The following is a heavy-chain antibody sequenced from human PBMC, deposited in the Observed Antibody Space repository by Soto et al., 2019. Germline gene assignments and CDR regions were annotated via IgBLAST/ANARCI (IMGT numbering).Heavy chain of an antibody. CDR2: IYYSGST. J-gene: IGHJ3*02. Sequence: PSETLSLTCTVSGGSISSYYWSWIRQPPGKGLEWIGYIYYSGSTNYNPSLKSRVTISVDTSKNQFSLKLSSVTAADTAVYYCAGVWYSGSYYEGAFDIWGQGTMVTVSS. V-gene: IGHV4-59*01. CDR3: AGVWYSGSYYEGAFDI. D-gene: IGHD1-26*01. CDR1: GGSISSYY.